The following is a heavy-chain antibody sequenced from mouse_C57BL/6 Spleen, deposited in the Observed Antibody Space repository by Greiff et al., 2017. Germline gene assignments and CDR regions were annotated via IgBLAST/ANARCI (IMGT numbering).Heavy chain of an antibody. Sequence: EVQGVESGGGLVKPGGSLKLSCAASGFTFSDYGMHWVRQAPEKGLEWVAYISSGSSTINYADTVKGRFTISRDKTKNTLFLQMTSLRSEATAMYYCARYYGSTVRSYFDYWGQGTTLTVSS. D-gene: IGHD1-1*01. CDR3: ARYYGSTVRSYFDY. J-gene: IGHJ2*01. CDR1: GFTFSDYG. V-gene: IGHV5-17*01. CDR2: ISSGSSTI.